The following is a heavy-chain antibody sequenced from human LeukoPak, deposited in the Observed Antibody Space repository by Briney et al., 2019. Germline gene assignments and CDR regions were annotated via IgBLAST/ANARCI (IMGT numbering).Heavy chain of an antibody. CDR1: GYTFTGYQ. CDR3: AITYSGSYPDY. J-gene: IGHJ4*02. CDR2: VNPNSGGT. D-gene: IGHD1-26*01. Sequence: ASVKVSCKASGYTFTGYQMYWVRQAPGQGLEWMGWVNPNSGGTNYAQKFQGRVTMTWDTSISTAYMELSRLRSDDTALYYCAITYSGSYPDYWGQGTLVTVSS. V-gene: IGHV1-2*02.